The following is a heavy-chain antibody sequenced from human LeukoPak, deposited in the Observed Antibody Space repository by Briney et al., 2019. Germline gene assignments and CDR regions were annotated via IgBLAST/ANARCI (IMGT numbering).Heavy chain of an antibody. Sequence: SETLSLTCAVYGGSFSGYYWSWIRQPPGKGLEWIGEINHSGSTNYNPSLKSRVTISVVTSKNQFSLKLSSVTAADTAVYYCARSLLDYGGNRDAFDIWGQGTMVTVSS. CDR2: INHSGST. V-gene: IGHV4-34*01. CDR3: ARSLLDYGGNRDAFDI. J-gene: IGHJ3*02. D-gene: IGHD4-17*01. CDR1: GGSFSGYY.